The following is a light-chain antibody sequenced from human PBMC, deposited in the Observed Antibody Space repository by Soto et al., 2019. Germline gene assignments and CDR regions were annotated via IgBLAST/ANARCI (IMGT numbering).Light chain of an antibody. CDR1: SSNIGSNT. V-gene: IGLV1-44*01. J-gene: IGLJ2*01. CDR2: SND. Sequence: QSVLTQSPSVSATPGQRVSISCSGSSSNIGSNTVSWYQHVPGTAPKLLIYSNDQRPSAVPGRFSGSKSVSSASLAISGLQSADEADYYCATWDDSFNVVFGGGTKVTVL. CDR3: ATWDDSFNVV.